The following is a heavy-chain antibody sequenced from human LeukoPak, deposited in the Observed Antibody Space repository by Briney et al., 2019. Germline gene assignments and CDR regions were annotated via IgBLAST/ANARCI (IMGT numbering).Heavy chain of an antibody. CDR3: ARDPLTSIVVVPAALDY. D-gene: IGHD2-2*01. J-gene: IGHJ4*02. Sequence: GGSLRLSCAASGFTFSRYWMSWVRQAPGKGLEWVANIEDDGSEKYYVDSVKARFTISRDNAKNSLFLQMNSLRAEDTAVYYCARDPLTSIVVVPAALDYWGQGTLVTVSS. CDR1: GFTFSRYW. CDR2: IEDDGSEK. V-gene: IGHV3-7*01.